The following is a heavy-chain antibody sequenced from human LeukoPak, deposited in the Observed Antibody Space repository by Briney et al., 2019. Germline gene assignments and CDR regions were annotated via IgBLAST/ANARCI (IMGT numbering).Heavy chain of an antibody. Sequence: GGSLRLSCAASGFTFSSYEMNWVRQAPGKGLEWVSYISSSGSTIYYADSVKGRFTISRDNAKNSLYLQMNSLRAEDTAVYYCERDHEYQLASPWGSTYYYYYGMDVWGQGTTVTVSS. D-gene: IGHD2-2*01. CDR3: ERDHEYQLASPWGSTYYYYYGMDV. CDR2: ISSSGSTI. J-gene: IGHJ6*02. V-gene: IGHV3-48*03. CDR1: GFTFSSYE.